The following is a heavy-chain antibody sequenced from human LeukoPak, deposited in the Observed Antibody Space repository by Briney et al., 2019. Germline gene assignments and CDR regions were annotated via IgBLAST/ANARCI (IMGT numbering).Heavy chain of an antibody. J-gene: IGHJ4*02. CDR3: ATGGLSARKFAY. Sequence: GGSLRLPCAASGLTFSSHSTSWVRQAPGKGLEWVSVISTGGDITYYADSVKGRFTISRDNSKNTLSLQMNILRVEDTAIYFCATGGLSARKFAYWGQGTPVTVSS. CDR1: GLTFSSHS. V-gene: IGHV3-23*01. D-gene: IGHD6-6*01. CDR2: ISTGGDIT.